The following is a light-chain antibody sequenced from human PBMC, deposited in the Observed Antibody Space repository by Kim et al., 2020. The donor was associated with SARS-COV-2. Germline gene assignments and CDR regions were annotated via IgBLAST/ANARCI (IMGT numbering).Light chain of an antibody. CDR2: GAC. Sequence: LYPGERATLSGRASQSVSSSYLARYKQKRGQGRRLLIYGACSRATGRPDRFSGSGSGTDYSLSNSRLEPEDSAVYCCQQYGSSPPAFGKGTRLE. CDR3: QQYGSSPPA. V-gene: IGKV3-20*01. J-gene: IGKJ2*01. CDR1: QSVSSSY.